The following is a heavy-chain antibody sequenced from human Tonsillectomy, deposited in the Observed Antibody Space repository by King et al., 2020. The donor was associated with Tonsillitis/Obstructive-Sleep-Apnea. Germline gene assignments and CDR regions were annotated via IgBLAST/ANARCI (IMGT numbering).Heavy chain of an antibody. CDR1: GFTFSSYG. CDR2: IWYDGSNK. CDR3: ARDTVVTAILYYFDY. D-gene: IGHD2-21*02. V-gene: IGHV3-33*01. J-gene: IGHJ4*02. Sequence: VQLVESGGGVVQPGRSLRLSCAASGFTFSSYGMHWVRRAPGKGLEWVAVIWYDGSNKYYADSVKGRFTISRDNSKNTLYLQMNSLRAEDTAVYYCARDTVVTAILYYFDYWGQGTLVTVSS.